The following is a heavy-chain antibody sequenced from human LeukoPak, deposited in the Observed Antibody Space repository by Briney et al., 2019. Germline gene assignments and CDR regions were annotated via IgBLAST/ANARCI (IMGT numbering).Heavy chain of an antibody. Sequence: GGSLRLSCAASGFTFSSYWMSWVRQAPGKGLEWVANIKQDGSEKYYVDSVKGRFTISRDNAKNSLYLQMNSLRAEDTAVYYCARVYLDGVDRLVNFDYWGQGTLVTVSS. CDR3: ARVYLDGVDRLVNFDY. J-gene: IGHJ4*02. D-gene: IGHD1-1*01. CDR1: GFTFSSYW. CDR2: IKQDGSEK. V-gene: IGHV3-7*01.